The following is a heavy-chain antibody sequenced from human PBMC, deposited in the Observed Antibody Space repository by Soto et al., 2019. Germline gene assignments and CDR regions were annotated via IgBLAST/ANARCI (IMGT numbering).Heavy chain of an antibody. V-gene: IGHV3-23*01. D-gene: IGHD2-2*01. CDR3: AKDPRIVVVPAAKGGYYFDY. J-gene: IGHJ4*02. CDR2: ISGSGGST. CDR1: GFTFSSYA. Sequence: GGSLRLSCAASGFTFSSYAMSWVRQAPGKGLEWVSAISGSGGSTYYADSVKGRFTISRDNSKNTLYLQMNSLSAEDTAVYYCAKDPRIVVVPAAKGGYYFDYWGQGTLVTVSS.